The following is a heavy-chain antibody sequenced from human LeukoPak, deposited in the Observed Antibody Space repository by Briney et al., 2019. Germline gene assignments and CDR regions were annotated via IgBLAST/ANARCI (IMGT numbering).Heavy chain of an antibody. CDR2: ISYDGSNK. V-gene: IGHV3-30*04. Sequence: GRSLRLSCAASGFTFSSYAMHWVRQAPGKGREWVAVISYDGSNKYYADSVKGRFTISRDNSKNTLYLQMNSLRAEDTAVYYCASGLLVLRYLPYGMDVWGQGTTVTVSS. CDR3: ASGLLVLRYLPYGMDV. CDR1: GFTFSSYA. D-gene: IGHD3-9*01. J-gene: IGHJ6*02.